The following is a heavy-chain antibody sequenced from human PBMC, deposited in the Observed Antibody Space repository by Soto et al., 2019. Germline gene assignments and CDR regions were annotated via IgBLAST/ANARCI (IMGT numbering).Heavy chain of an antibody. CDR3: ARVMGSRGGYYYYYYMDV. CDR1: GFTFSSYW. J-gene: IGHJ6*03. D-gene: IGHD2-15*01. V-gene: IGHV3-7*01. Sequence: GGSLRLSCAASGFTFSSYWMSWVRQAPGKGLEWVANIKQDGSEKYYVDSGKGRFTISRDNAKNSLYLQMNSLRAEDTAVYYCARVMGSRGGYYYYYYMDVWGKGTTVTVSS. CDR2: IKQDGSEK.